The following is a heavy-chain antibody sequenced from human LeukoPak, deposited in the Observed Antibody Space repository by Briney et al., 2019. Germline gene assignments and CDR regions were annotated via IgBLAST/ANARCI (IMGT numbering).Heavy chain of an antibody. V-gene: IGHV3-11*06. D-gene: IGHD6-19*01. CDR2: ISGSSSYT. CDR1: GFTFSDSY. Sequence: GGSLRLSCAASGFTFSDSYMSWIRQAPGKGLEWVSYISGSSSYTNYADSVRDRFTISRDNAKNSLYLQMDSLRAEDTAVFYCARGGWTKYYFDYWGQGTLVTVSS. J-gene: IGHJ4*02. CDR3: ARGGWTKYYFDY.